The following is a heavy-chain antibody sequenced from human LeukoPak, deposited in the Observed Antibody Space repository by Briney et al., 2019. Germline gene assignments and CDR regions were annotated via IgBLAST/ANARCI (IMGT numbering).Heavy chain of an antibody. J-gene: IGHJ4*02. CDR3: ARRRGGWLFIGYFDY. D-gene: IGHD3-22*01. V-gene: IGHV4-34*01. Sequence: SETLSLTCAVYGGSFSGYYWSWIRQPPGKGLEWIGEINHSGSTNYNPPLKSRVTISVDTSKNQFSLKLSSVTAADTAVYYCARRRGGWLFIGYFDYRGQGTLVTVSS. CDR2: INHSGST. CDR1: GGSFSGYY.